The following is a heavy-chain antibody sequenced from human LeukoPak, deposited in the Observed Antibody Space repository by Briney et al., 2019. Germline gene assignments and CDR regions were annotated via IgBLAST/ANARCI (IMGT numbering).Heavy chain of an antibody. D-gene: IGHD3-3*01. CDR2: IYTSGST. J-gene: IGHJ5*02. CDR3: ARETTFITILPHWFDP. CDR1: GGSISSYY. V-gene: IGHV4-4*07. Sequence: PSETLSLTCTVSGGSISSYYWSWIRQPAGKGLEWIGRIYTSGSTNYNPSLKSRVTMSVDTCKNQFSLKLSSVTAADTAVYYCARETTFITILPHWFDPWGQGTLVTVSS.